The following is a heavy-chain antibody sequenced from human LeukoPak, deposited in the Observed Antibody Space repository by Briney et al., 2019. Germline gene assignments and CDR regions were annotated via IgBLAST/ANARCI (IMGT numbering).Heavy chain of an antibody. J-gene: IGHJ1*01. D-gene: IGHD6-13*01. CDR3: ARDSSTWYGYFQH. CDR1: GGSISSSNW. CDR2: IYHSGST. Sequence: SGTLSLTCAVSGGSISSSNWWSWVRQPPGKGLEWIGEIYHSGSTNYNPSLKSRVTISVDKSKNQFSLKLSSVTAADTAVYYCARDSSTWYGYFQHWGQGTLVTVSS. V-gene: IGHV4-4*02.